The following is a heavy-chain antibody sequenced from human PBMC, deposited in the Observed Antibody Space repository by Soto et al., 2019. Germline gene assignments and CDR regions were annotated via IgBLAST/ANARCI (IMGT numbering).Heavy chain of an antibody. CDR3: AKWPADY. Sequence: GGSLRLSCAASGFTFSNYDMNWVRQAPGKGLERVSAISGGGAITYYAGSVKGRFTISRDNSKNTLYLQMNSLRAEDTAVYYCAKWPADYWGQGTLVTVSS. V-gene: IGHV3-23*01. J-gene: IGHJ4*02. CDR2: ISGGGAIT. CDR1: GFTFSNYD.